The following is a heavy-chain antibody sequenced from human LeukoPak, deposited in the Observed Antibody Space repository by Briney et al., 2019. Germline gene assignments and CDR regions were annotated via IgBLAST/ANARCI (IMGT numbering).Heavy chain of an antibody. CDR3: VRDLTCCGGDCF. CDR2: MNQDGSDT. D-gene: IGHD2-21*01. Sequence: PGGYLRLSCAASGFTFSNYWMSWVRQAPGKGLEWVANMNQDGSDTYYVDSVKGRFTISRDNAKNSLYLQMNSLRADDTAVYYCVRDLTCCGGDCFWGQGTLVTVSS. J-gene: IGHJ4*02. CDR1: GFTFSNYW. V-gene: IGHV3-7*01.